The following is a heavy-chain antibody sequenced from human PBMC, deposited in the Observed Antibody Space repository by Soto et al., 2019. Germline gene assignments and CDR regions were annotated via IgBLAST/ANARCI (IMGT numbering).Heavy chain of an antibody. CDR3: ARAPTKYYDFWSGYDF. V-gene: IGHV3-48*01. D-gene: IGHD3-3*01. Sequence: GGSLRLSCAASGFTFSSYSMNWVRQAPGKGLEWVSYISSSSSTIYYADSVKGRFTISRDNAKNSLYLQMNSLRAEDTAVYYCARAPTKYYDFWSGYDFWGQGTLVTVSS. CDR1: GFTFSSYS. J-gene: IGHJ4*02. CDR2: ISSSSSTI.